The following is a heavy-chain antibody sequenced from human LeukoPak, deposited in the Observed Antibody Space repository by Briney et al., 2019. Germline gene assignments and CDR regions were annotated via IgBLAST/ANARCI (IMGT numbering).Heavy chain of an antibody. J-gene: IGHJ4*02. Sequence: SETLSLTCTVSGGSISSGSYYWSWIRQPAGKGLEWIGRIYTSGSTNYNPSLESRVTMSLDTSKNQFSLKLRSVAAADTAVYYCAREPPLDHCGGNCYPDDWGQGTPVTVSS. CDR1: GGSISSGSYY. CDR3: AREPPLDHCGGNCYPDD. D-gene: IGHD2-21*01. V-gene: IGHV4-61*02. CDR2: IYTSGST.